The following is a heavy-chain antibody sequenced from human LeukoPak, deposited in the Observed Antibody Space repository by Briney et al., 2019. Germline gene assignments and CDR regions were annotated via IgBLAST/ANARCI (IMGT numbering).Heavy chain of an antibody. CDR2: FDPDEAET. CDR3: ADITWTRGQSFDN. D-gene: IGHD2-15*01. CDR1: GYTVTEFS. Sequence: ASVKVSCTVSGYTVTEFSIHWVRQAPGKGLEWMGGFDPDEAETVFARKFQGRVTMTEDTSTNTAYMELTSLRSEDTAVYYCADITWTRGQSFDNWGQGTLVTVSS. V-gene: IGHV1-24*01. J-gene: IGHJ4*02.